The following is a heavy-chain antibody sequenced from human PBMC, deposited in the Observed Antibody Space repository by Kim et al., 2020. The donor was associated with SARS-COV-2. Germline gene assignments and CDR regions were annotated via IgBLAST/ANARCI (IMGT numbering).Heavy chain of an antibody. V-gene: IGHV3-15*01. CDR2: IKSKTDGGTT. D-gene: IGHD3-22*01. CDR1: GFTFSNAW. J-gene: IGHJ4*02. Sequence: GGSLRLSCAASGFTFSNAWMSWVRQAPGKGLEWVGRIKSKTDGGTTDYAAPVKGRFTISRDDSKNTLYLQMNSLKTEDTAVYYCTTVFWSSGYYHTYYFDYWGQGTLVTVSS. CDR3: TTVFWSSGYYHTYYFDY.